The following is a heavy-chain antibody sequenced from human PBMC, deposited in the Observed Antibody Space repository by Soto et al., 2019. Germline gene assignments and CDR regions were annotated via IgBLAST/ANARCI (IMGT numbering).Heavy chain of an antibody. J-gene: IGHJ3*02. CDR2: ISYDGSNK. CDR3: ARRGSGVVGDDAFDI. D-gene: IGHD3-10*01. CDR1: GFTFSSYA. Sequence: QVQLVESGGGVVQPGRSLRLSCAASGFTFSSYAMHWVRQAPGKGLEWVAVISYDGSNKYYADSVKGRFTISRDNSKNTLYLQMTSLRAEDTAVYYCARRGSGVVGDDAFDIWGQGTMVTVSS. V-gene: IGHV3-30-3*01.